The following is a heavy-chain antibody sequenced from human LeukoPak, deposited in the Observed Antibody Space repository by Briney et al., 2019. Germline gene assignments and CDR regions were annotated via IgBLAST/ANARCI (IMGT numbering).Heavy chain of an antibody. D-gene: IGHD6-19*01. CDR3: ARDEAYSSGSDAFDI. V-gene: IGHV4-59*01. CDR2: ISYSGST. CDR1: GGSISSYY. J-gene: IGHJ3*02. Sequence: PSETLSLTCTVSGGSISSYYWSWIRQPPGKGLEWIGDISYSGSTNYNPSLKSRVTISVDTSKNQFSLKLSSVTAADTAVYYCARDEAYSSGSDAFDIWGQGTMVTASS.